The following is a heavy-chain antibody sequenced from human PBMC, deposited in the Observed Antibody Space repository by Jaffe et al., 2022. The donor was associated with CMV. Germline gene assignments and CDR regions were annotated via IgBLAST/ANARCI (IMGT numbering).Heavy chain of an antibody. CDR1: GFTFNEHN. V-gene: IGHV3-21*01. CDR2: ISGTGSDI. D-gene: IGHD3-10*01. Sequence: EVQLVESGGGLVKPGGSLRLSCAASGFTFNEHNMNWVRQAPGRGLEWVSSISGTGSDIYYGDSVKGRFTISRDNAGKSLYLQMSSLRAEDTAVYYCTRYGMDVWGKGTTVTVSS. CDR3: TRYGMDV. J-gene: IGHJ6*03.